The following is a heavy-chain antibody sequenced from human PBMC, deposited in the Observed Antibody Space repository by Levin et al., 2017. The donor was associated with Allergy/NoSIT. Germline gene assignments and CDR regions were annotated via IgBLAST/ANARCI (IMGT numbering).Heavy chain of an antibody. CDR2: IYWDDDK. V-gene: IGHV2-5*02. Sequence: SGPTLVKPTQTLTLTCTFSGFSLSTSGVGVGWIRQPPGKALEWLALIYWDDDKRYSPSLKSRLTITKDTSKNPVVLTMTNMDPVDTATYYCAHGAYGDYERWFDPWGQGTLVTVSS. CDR1: GFSLSTSGVG. J-gene: IGHJ5*02. D-gene: IGHD4-17*01. CDR3: AHGAYGDYERWFDP.